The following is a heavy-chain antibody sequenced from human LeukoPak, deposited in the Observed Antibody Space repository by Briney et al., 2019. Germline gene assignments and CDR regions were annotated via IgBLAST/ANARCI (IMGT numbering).Heavy chain of an antibody. V-gene: IGHV1-2*06. D-gene: IGHD3-22*01. J-gene: IGHJ4*02. CDR2: INPNSGGT. CDR3: ARVDYYYDRGRFLDY. Sequence: ASVKVSCKASGYTFTGYYMHWVRQAPGQGLEWMGRINPNSGGTNYAQKFQGRVTMTRDTSISTAYMELSRLRSDDTAVYYCARVDYYYDRGRFLDYWGQGTLVTVSS. CDR1: GYTFTGYY.